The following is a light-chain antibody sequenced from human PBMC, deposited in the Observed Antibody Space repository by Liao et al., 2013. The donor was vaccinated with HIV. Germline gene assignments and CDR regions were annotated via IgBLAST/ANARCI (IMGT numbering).Light chain of an antibody. CDR3: QIWDSDNDHVV. Sequence: SYVLTQPPSVSVAPGKTATITCGGPNIGSRRVHWYQARPGQAPVLILHANTARPSGIPDRFSGSNSGDTATLTITNTESADEADYYCQIWDSDNDHVVFGGGTKLTVL. V-gene: IGLV3-21*01. CDR2: ANT. CDR1: NIGSRR. J-gene: IGLJ3*02.